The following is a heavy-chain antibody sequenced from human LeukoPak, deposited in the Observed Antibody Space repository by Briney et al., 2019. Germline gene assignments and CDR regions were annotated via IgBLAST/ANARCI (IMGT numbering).Heavy chain of an antibody. CDR1: GFTFSSYA. V-gene: IGHV3-64*01. CDR3: ARSMLRFLEWLPVDY. CDR2: ISSNGGST. Sequence: GGSLRLSCAASGFTFSSYAMHWVRQAPGKGLEYVSAISSNGGSTYYANSVKGRFTISRDYSKNTLYLQMGSLRAEDMAVYYCARSMLRFLEWLPVDYWGQGTLVTVSS. D-gene: IGHD3-3*01. J-gene: IGHJ4*02.